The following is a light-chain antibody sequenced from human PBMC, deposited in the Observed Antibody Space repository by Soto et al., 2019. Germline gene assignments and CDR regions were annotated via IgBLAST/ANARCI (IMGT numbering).Light chain of an antibody. V-gene: IGKV1-39*01. J-gene: IGKJ5*01. CDR1: QSTSNY. CDR2: AAS. Sequence: DIQMTQYTTSLSASVGDRVTIACRASQSTSNYLNWYQQRPGKAPKLLIYAASSLQSGVPSRFSGSGSGTDFTLTISSLQPEDFVTYYCQQTYSTPITFGQGTRLEIK. CDR3: QQTYSTPIT.